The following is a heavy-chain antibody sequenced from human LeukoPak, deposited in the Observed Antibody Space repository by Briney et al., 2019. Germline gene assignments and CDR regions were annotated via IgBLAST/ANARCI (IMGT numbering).Heavy chain of an antibody. CDR3: ARGGRRTPYYFDY. J-gene: IGHJ4*02. CDR1: GGSFSGHY. V-gene: IGHV4-34*01. CDR2: TNHSGST. D-gene: IGHD1-14*01. Sequence: PSETLSLTCAVYGGSFSGHYWSWIRQPPGKGLEWIGETNHSGSTNYNPSLKSRVTISVDTSKNQFSLKLSSVTAADTAVYYCARGGRRTPYYFDYWGQGTLVTVSS.